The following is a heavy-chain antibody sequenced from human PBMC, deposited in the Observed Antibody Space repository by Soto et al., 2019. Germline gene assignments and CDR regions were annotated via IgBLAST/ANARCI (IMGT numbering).Heavy chain of an antibody. CDR1: GFTFNNYA. CDR2: ISRDGTNQ. Sequence: GGSLRLSCAASGFTFNNYAFHWVRQAPGRGLEWVALISRDGTNQYYADSVKGRFTISRDNSKNTLYLQMNSLRPEDTAVYYCAKPKVPVVTVLSNFDYWGQGTLVTVSS. D-gene: IGHD2-15*01. V-gene: IGHV3-30*18. CDR3: AKPKVPVVTVLSNFDY. J-gene: IGHJ4*02.